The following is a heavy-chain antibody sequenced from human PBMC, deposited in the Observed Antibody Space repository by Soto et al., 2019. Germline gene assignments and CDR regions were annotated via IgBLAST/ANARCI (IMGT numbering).Heavy chain of an antibody. J-gene: IGHJ5*01. V-gene: IGHV4-4*07. CDR3: ARDSMFRGRSLDWFDS. CDR2: VSARYRT. CDR1: GGSINDNY. Sequence: QVHLQESGPRLVKPSETLSLTCTLSGGSINDNYWSWVRQSAGKGLEWIGRVSARYRTNYNPSLESRVTMSLDTSKNQFFLTLTSVTAADTAVYFCARDSMFRGRSLDWFDSWGQGTLVTVSS. D-gene: IGHD3-10*01.